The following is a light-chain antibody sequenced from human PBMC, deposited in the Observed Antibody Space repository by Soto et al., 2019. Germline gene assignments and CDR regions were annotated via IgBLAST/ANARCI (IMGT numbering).Light chain of an antibody. Sequence: EIVLTQSPATLSLSPGERATLSCRASQNINSYLAWYQQKPGQAPRLLIYDSSNRATGIPVRFSGSGSGTXXXXXIXXXXPXDSXVYYXQQRDKWPITFGQGTRLEIK. CDR2: DSS. V-gene: IGKV3-11*01. J-gene: IGKJ5*01. CDR3: QQRDKWPIT. CDR1: QNINSY.